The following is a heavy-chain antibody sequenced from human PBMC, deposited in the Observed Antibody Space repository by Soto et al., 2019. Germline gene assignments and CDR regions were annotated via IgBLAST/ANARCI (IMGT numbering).Heavy chain of an antibody. CDR3: ARRKPGDGDYLNDAFDI. J-gene: IGHJ3*02. V-gene: IGHV4-39*01. CDR2: IYYSGST. D-gene: IGHD4-17*01. Sequence: QLQLQESGPGLVKPSETLSLTCTVSGGSISSSSYYWGWIRQPPGKGLEWIGSIYYSGSTYYNPSLKSRVTISVDTSKNQFSLKLSSVTAADTAVYYCARRKPGDGDYLNDAFDIWGQGTMVTVSS. CDR1: GGSISSSSYY.